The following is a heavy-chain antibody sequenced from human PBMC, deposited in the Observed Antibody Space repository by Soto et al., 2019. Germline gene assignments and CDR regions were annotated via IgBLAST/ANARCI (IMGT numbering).Heavy chain of an antibody. J-gene: IGHJ6*02. CDR2: INHSGST. V-gene: IGHV4-34*01. Sequence: SETLSLTCAVYGGSFSGYYWSWIRQPPGKGLEWIGEINHSGSTNYNPSLKSRVTISVDTSKNQFSLKLSSVTAADTAVYYCASPGGRGDYRYYYGMDVWGQGTTVSVSS. CDR3: ASPGGRGDYRYYYGMDV. D-gene: IGHD2-21*01. CDR1: GGSFSGYY.